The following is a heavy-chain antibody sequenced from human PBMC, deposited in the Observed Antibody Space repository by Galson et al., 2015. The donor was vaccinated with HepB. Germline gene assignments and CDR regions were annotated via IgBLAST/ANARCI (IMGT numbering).Heavy chain of an antibody. J-gene: IGHJ4*02. Sequence: SLRLSCAASGFTFSRLGMTWVRQAPGKGLECVSAIGVRGTTDYSDSVKGRFIISRDNSKNMLYLHMNNLRAEDTAVYYCAKGTTDIDNWGQGTLVTVSS. V-gene: IGHV3-23*01. CDR3: AKGTTDIDN. CDR2: IGVRGTT. CDR1: GFTFSRLG. D-gene: IGHD1-1*01.